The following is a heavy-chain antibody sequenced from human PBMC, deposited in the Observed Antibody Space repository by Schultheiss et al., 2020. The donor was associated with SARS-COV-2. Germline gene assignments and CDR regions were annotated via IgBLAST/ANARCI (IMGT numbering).Heavy chain of an antibody. CDR2: ISGSGGST. Sequence: GGSLRLSCTASGFTFGDYAMSWFRQAPGKGLEWVSAISGSGGSTYYADSVKGRFTISRDNAKNSLYLQMNSLRAEDTAVYYCARARYSSSWREAEYFQHWGQGTLVTVSS. CDR1: GFTFGDYA. V-gene: IGHV3-23*01. D-gene: IGHD6-13*01. CDR3: ARARYSSSWREAEYFQH. J-gene: IGHJ1*01.